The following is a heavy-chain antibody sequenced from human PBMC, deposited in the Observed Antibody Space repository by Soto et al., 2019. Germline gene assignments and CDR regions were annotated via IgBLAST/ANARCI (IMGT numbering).Heavy chain of an antibody. CDR1: GFTFSGRS. V-gene: IGHV3-64D*08. CDR3: IRGFYGLDV. CDR2: VSPNGNDK. Sequence: EVQLVASGGGLVQPGGSLRLSCSASGFTFSGRSMHWVRQAPGKGLEYVSGVSPNGNDKYYTDSVKGRFTISRDNSKNTLHLQMSSLRPEDTALFYCIRGFYGLDVWGQGTTVTVSS. J-gene: IGHJ6*02.